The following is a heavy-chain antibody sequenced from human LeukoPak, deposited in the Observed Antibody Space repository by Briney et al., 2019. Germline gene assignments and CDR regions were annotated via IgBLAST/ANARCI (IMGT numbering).Heavy chain of an antibody. CDR3: VIWGDYDVLTGYYVPDY. Sequence: GGSLRLSCVASGFTFSSYAMSWVRQAPGKGLEWVSAITGSGTNTYYADSVKGRFTISRDNSKNTVFLQINSLRHEDTAIYYCVIWGDYDVLTGYYVPDYWGQGTLVTVSS. J-gene: IGHJ4*02. V-gene: IGHV3-23*01. CDR1: GFTFSSYA. CDR2: ITGSGTNT. D-gene: IGHD3-9*01.